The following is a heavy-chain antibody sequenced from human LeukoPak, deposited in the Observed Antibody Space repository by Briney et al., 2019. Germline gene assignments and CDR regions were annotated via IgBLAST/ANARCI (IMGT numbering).Heavy chain of an antibody. CDR3: ARDESAAGSYYYYYMDV. D-gene: IGHD6-13*01. V-gene: IGHV4-4*07. CDR2: IYTSGST. Sequence: SETLSLTCTVSGGSISSYYWSWIRQPAGKGLEWIGRIYTSGSTNYNPSLKSRVTMSVDTSKNQFSLKLSSVTAADTAVYYCARDESAAGSYYYYYMDVWGKGTTVTVSS. CDR1: GGSISSYY. J-gene: IGHJ6*03.